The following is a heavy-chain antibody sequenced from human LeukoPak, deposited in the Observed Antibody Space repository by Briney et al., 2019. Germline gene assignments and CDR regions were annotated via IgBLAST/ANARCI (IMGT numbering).Heavy chain of an antibody. Sequence: ASVKVSCKTSGYTFTNNAVHWVRQAPGQRLEFVGWINVGNGDTQYSQKFQGRVTITRDASASTAYMELSSLRSEDTAVYYCTRDMHYGSGGVFDHWGQGTLVTVSS. J-gene: IGHJ4*02. CDR1: GYTFTNNA. CDR3: TRDMHYGSGGVFDH. D-gene: IGHD3-10*01. V-gene: IGHV1-3*01. CDR2: INVGNGDT.